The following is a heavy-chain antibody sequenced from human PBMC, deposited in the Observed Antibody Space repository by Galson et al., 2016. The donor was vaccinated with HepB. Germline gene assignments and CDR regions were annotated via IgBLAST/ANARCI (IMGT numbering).Heavy chain of an antibody. CDR1: GYPFISYY. CDR3: ARLATVTTPAFDY. Sequence: SVKVSCKASGYPFISYYIHWVRQAPGQGLEWMGIINPRGGATIYAQKFRGSVTMTRDTSTSTVYMNLSSLRSEDTAVYYCARLATVTTPAFDYWGQGTPVTVS. CDR2: INPRGGAT. V-gene: IGHV1-46*01. D-gene: IGHD4-11*01. J-gene: IGHJ4*02.